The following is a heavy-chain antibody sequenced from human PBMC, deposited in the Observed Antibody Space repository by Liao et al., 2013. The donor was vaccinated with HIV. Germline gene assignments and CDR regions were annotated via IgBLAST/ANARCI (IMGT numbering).Heavy chain of an antibody. Sequence: QMQESGPGLVKTSETLSLTCSVSRDSIMRSTYFWGWVRQPPGKGLEWIASTYYDGTSHFNPTLQSRVTISVDTSKNQFSLKLSSVTAADTALYFCVKDLAGGHYADHWGQGILVTVSS. CDR1: RDSIMRSTYF. D-gene: IGHD4-17*01. CDR3: VKDLAGGHYADH. V-gene: IGHV4-39*07. J-gene: IGHJ4*02. CDR2: TYYDGTS.